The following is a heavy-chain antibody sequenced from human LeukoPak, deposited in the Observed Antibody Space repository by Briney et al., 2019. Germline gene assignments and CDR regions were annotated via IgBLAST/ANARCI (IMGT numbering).Heavy chain of an antibody. Sequence: GGSLRLSCAASGFTFSSYAMTWVRQVPEKGLEWVSSISGSGGSTYYADSVKGRFTISRDNSKNTLYLQMNGLRAEDTAVYYCAKDRRAGSYDYWGQGTLVTVSS. V-gene: IGHV3-23*01. CDR2: ISGSGGST. CDR3: AKDRRAGSYDY. J-gene: IGHJ4*02. CDR1: GFTFSSYA. D-gene: IGHD3-10*01.